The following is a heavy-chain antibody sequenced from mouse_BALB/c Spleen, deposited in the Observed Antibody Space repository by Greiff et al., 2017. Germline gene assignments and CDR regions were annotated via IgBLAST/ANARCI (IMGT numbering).Heavy chain of an antibody. CDR2: ISSGGSYT. CDR3: ARPDYGNYYAMDY. CDR1: GFTFSSYG. D-gene: IGHD2-1*01. J-gene: IGHJ4*01. Sequence: EVKVVESGGDLVKPGGSLKLSCAASGFTFSSYGMSWVRQTPDKRLEWVATISSGGSYTYYPDSVKGRFTISRDNAKNTLYLQMSSLKSEDTAMYYCARPDYGNYYAMDYWGQGTSVTVSS. V-gene: IGHV5-6*01.